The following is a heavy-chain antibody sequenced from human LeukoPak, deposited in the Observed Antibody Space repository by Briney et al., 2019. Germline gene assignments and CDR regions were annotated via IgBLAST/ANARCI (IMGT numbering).Heavy chain of an antibody. CDR3: ATFGDYGEY. V-gene: IGHV3-74*01. CDR2: INSDGINA. D-gene: IGHD4-17*01. Sequence: PGGSLRLSCAAAAFTFSNFWMHWVRQPPGEGRVWVSRINSDGINASYAGSVRGRFTISRDNSKNTPHLQMSSLRADDAALYYCATFGDYGEYWGQGTLVIVSS. CDR1: AFTFSNFW. J-gene: IGHJ4*02.